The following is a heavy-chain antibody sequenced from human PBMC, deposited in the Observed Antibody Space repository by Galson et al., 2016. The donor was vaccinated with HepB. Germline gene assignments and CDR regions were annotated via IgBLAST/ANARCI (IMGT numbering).Heavy chain of an antibody. Sequence: SETLSLTCTVSGGSLSGFYWNWIRQSPGKGLEWIGEINHVGTTNFNPSLESRVIISINTSTSQFSLKLQSVSAADTGIYFCSRGPPYTSGWHFRPRPRYFDPWGQGILVTVSS. CDR2: INHVGTT. J-gene: IGHJ5*02. V-gene: IGHV4-34*01. CDR1: GGSLSGFY. CDR3: SRGPPYTSGWHFRPRPRYFDP. D-gene: IGHD6-19*01.